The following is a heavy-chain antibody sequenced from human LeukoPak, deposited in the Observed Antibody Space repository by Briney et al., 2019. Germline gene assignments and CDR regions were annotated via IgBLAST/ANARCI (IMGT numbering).Heavy chain of an antibody. D-gene: IGHD3-3*01. CDR1: GYTLTVYY. Sequence: ASVTVSFTASGYTLTVYYMHWVRQAPGQGLEWMGWINPNSGGTNYAQKFQGRVTMTRDTSISTAYMELSRLRSDDTAVYYCARAEYYDFWSGYNDYWGQGTLVTVSS. J-gene: IGHJ4*02. CDR2: INPNSGGT. CDR3: ARAEYYDFWSGYNDY. V-gene: IGHV1-2*02.